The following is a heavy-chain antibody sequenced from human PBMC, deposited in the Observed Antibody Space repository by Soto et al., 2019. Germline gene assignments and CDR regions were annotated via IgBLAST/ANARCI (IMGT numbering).Heavy chain of an antibody. D-gene: IGHD2-15*01. Sequence: QVQLVESGGGVVQPGRSLRLSCAASGFTFSSYAMHWVRQAPGKGLEWVAVISYDGSNKYYADSVKGRFTISRDNSKNTLYLQMNSLRAEVTAVYYCAKDRVVVVAATGLVGYWGQGTLVTVSS. CDR3: AKDRVVVVAATGLVGY. V-gene: IGHV3-30-3*01. CDR2: ISYDGSNK. CDR1: GFTFSSYA. J-gene: IGHJ4*02.